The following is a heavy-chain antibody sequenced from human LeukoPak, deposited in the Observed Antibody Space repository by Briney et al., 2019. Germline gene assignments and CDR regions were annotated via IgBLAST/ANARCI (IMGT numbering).Heavy chain of an antibody. CDR3: ARFWGPYDNSGAYFDC. CDR1: GDSISSGGYY. Sequence: PSETLSLTCTVSGDSISSGGYYWVWLRQPPGKGLEWIATIHYTGSTYYNPSLKSRVTISVDTSKNQFSLKLSSVTAADTAMYYCARFWGPYDNSGAYFDCWGQGGLVSVSS. J-gene: IGHJ4*02. V-gene: IGHV4-39*01. D-gene: IGHD3-22*01. CDR2: IHYTGST.